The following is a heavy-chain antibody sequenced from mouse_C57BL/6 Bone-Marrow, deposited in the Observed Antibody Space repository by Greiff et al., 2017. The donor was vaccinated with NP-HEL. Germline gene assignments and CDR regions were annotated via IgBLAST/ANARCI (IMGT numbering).Heavy chain of an antibody. J-gene: IGHJ4*01. CDR3: ARDYLLWLRRAMDY. V-gene: IGHV5-4*01. CDR1: GFTFSSYA. D-gene: IGHD2-2*01. Sequence: EVKVVESGGGLVKPGGSLKLSCAASGFTFSSYAMSWVRQTPEKRLEWVATISDGGSYTYYPDNVKGRFTISRDNAKNNLYLQMSHLKSEDTAMYYCARDYLLWLRRAMDYWGQGTSVTVSS. CDR2: ISDGGSYT.